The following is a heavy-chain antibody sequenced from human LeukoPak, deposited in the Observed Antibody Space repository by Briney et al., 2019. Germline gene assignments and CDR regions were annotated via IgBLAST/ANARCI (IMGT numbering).Heavy chain of an antibody. Sequence: ASVKVSCKASGYTFTSYVVHWVRQTPGQRLEWMGWINAGNGDTKYSQSFQGRVTITRDASASTAYMEVSSLRSEDTAVYYCAREAAEPYCSGGSCWMDDYWGQGTLVTVSS. CDR2: INAGNGDT. D-gene: IGHD2-15*01. J-gene: IGHJ4*02. CDR3: AREAAEPYCSGGSCWMDDY. V-gene: IGHV1-3*01. CDR1: GYTFTSYV.